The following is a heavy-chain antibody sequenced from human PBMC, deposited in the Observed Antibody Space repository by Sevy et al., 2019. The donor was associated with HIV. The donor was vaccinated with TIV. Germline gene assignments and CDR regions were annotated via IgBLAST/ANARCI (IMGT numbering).Heavy chain of an antibody. D-gene: IGHD3-22*01. Sequence: GGSLRLSCAASGFTLSPYWMHWVRQAPGKGLVWVSRINSDGSSTSYADSVKGRFTISRDNGKNTLYLQMKSLRVEDTAVYFCSRGLYYYDMWGHEEPGDHWGQGVLVTVSS. V-gene: IGHV3-74*01. J-gene: IGHJ4*02. CDR1: GFTLSPYW. CDR2: INSDGSST. CDR3: SRGLYYYDMWGHEEPGDH.